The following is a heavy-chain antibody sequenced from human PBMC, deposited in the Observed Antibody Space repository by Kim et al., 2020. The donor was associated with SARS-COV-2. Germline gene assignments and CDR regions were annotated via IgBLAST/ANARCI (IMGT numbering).Heavy chain of an antibody. CDR2: INAGNGNT. CDR3: ARDQQEVAAAGGYYGMDV. Sequence: ASVKVSCKASGYTFTSYAMHWVRQAPGQRLEWMGWINAGNGNTKYSQKFQGRVTITRDTSASTAYMELSSLRSEDTAVYYCARDQQEVAAAGGYYGMDVWGQGTTVTVSS. J-gene: IGHJ6*02. CDR1: GYTFTSYA. V-gene: IGHV1-3*01. D-gene: IGHD6-13*01.